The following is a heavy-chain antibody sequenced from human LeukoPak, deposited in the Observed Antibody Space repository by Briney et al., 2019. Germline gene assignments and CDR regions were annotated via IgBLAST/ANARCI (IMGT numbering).Heavy chain of an antibody. Sequence: PSETLSLTCTVSGGSISSSSYYWGWIRQPPGKGLEWIGTINYGGSTYHNPSLKSRLTISVDTSKNQFSLKLTSVTAADTAVHYCAREEVILWFGESPGYFDYWGQGTLVTVSS. CDR1: GGSISSSSYY. J-gene: IGHJ4*02. D-gene: IGHD3-10*01. V-gene: IGHV4-39*07. CDR2: INYGGST. CDR3: AREEVILWFGESPGYFDY.